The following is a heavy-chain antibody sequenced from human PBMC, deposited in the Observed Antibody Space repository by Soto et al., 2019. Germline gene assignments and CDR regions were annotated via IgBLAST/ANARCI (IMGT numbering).Heavy chain of an antibody. V-gene: IGHV3-53*01. D-gene: IGHD6-19*01. CDR3: ARDGGSGTAVAGIQYSGMDV. Sequence: EVQLVDSGGDLIQPGGSLRLSCGASGFTVSGNSLSWVRQAPGKGLEWVSYIYIDGSTYYADSVRGRFTLTRDNSKKTLYLQMNNLRGEDPAVYYCARDGGSGTAVAGIQYSGMDVWGQGTTGTVSS. CDR2: IYIDGST. CDR1: GFTVSGNS. J-gene: IGHJ6*02.